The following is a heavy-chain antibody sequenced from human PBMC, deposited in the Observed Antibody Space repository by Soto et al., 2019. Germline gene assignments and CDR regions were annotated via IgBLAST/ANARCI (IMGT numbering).Heavy chain of an antibody. J-gene: IGHJ3*02. CDR1: GFTFSSYS. Sequence: PGGSLRLSCAASGFTFSSYSMNWVRQAPGKGLEXXXXXXXXXXXXXYADSVKGRFTISRDNAKNSLYLQMNSLRAEDTAVYYCARGYYDFWRGAFDIWGQGTMVTVSS. D-gene: IGHD3-3*01. V-gene: IGHV3-21*01. CDR3: ARGYYDFWRGAFDI. CDR2: XXXXXXXX.